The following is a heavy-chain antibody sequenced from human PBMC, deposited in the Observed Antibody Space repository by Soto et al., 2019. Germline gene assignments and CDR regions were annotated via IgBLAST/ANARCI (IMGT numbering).Heavy chain of an antibody. V-gene: IGHV4-4*02. Sequence: SETLSLTCAFYGVSISSTNWWSRVRKPPGKGLEWIGEIYHSGSTNYNPSLKSRVTISVDKSKNQFSLKLSSVTAADTAVYYCARSPDSSGYYPRRYYYGMDVWGQGTTVS. J-gene: IGHJ6*02. D-gene: IGHD3-22*01. CDR3: ARSPDSSGYYPRRYYYGMDV. CDR2: IYHSGST. CDR1: GVSISSTNW.